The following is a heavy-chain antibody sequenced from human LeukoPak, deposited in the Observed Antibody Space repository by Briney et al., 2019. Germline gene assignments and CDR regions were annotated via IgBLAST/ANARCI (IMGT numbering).Heavy chain of an antibody. Sequence: GASVKVSCKASGYTFTSYGISWVRQAPGQGLEWMGWISAYNGNTNYAQKLQGRVTMTTDTSTSTAYMELRSLRSDDTAVYYCARVPRGDIVVVPAAETRQAFDYWGQGTLVTVSS. CDR3: ARVPRGDIVVVPAAETRQAFDY. V-gene: IGHV1-18*01. CDR2: ISAYNGNT. D-gene: IGHD2-2*01. CDR1: GYTFTSYG. J-gene: IGHJ4*02.